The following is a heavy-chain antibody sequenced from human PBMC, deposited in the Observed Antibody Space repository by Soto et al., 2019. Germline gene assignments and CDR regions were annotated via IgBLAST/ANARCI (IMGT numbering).Heavy chain of an antibody. J-gene: IGHJ5*02. CDR3: ARAGTPLLSSGFLNWFDP. V-gene: IGHV1-69*02. CDR1: GGTFSSYT. D-gene: IGHD6-19*01. CDR2: IIPILGIA. Sequence: SVNVSCKASGGTFSSYTISWVRQAPGQGLEWMGRIIPILGIANYAQKFQGRVTITADKSTSTAYMELSSLRSEDTAVYYCARAGTPLLSSGFLNWFDPWGQGTLVTVSS.